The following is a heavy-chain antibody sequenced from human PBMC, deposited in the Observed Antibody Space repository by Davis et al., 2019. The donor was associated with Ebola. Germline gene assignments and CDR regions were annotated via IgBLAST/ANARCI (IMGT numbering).Heavy chain of an antibody. V-gene: IGHV4-59*01. CDR3: ARGSYGGNSGWFDP. Sequence: MPSETLSLTCTVSGGSISSYYWSWIRQPPGKGLEWIGYIYYSGSTNYNPSLKSRVTISVDTSKNQFSLKLSSVTAADTAVYYCARGSYGGNSGWFDPWGQGTLVTVSS. D-gene: IGHD4-23*01. CDR1: GGSISSYY. CDR2: IYYSGST. J-gene: IGHJ5*02.